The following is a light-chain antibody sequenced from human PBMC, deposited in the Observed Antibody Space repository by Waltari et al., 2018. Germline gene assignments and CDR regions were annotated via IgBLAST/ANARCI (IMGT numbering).Light chain of an antibody. Sequence: SNELTQPPSVSVSPGQTASITCSGNNLGSKFVCWYQQKPGQPPVVVIYEDTKRPSGIPDRCSGSNSGKIATLTISGTQARDEADYYCQAWDSSTVVFGGGTKLAVL. CDR1: NLGSKF. J-gene: IGLJ2*01. CDR3: QAWDSSTVV. V-gene: IGLV3-1*01. CDR2: EDT.